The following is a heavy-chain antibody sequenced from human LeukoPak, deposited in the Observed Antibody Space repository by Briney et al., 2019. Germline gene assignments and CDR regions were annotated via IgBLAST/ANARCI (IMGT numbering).Heavy chain of an antibody. CDR1: GGSTSSYY. CDR2: IYYSGST. CDR3: ARESASGDTAMGPYYYYLEV. Sequence: SETLSLTCTVSGGSTSSYYWSWIRQPPGKGLEWIGYIYYSGSTNYNPSLKSRVTISVDTSKNQFSLKLSSVTAADTAVYYCARESASGDTAMGPYYYYLEVWGNGTTVTVSS. V-gene: IGHV4-59*01. J-gene: IGHJ6*03. D-gene: IGHD5-18*01.